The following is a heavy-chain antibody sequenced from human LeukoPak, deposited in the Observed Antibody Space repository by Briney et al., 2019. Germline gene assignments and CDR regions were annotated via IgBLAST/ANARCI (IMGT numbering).Heavy chain of an antibody. CDR3: ARENTAKVTIDY. J-gene: IGHJ4*02. D-gene: IGHD5-18*01. CDR1: GGSISSGSYF. V-gene: IGHV4-61*02. CDR2: IYTSGST. Sequence: PSQTLSLTCTVSGGSISSGSYFWSWIRQPAGKGLEWIGRIYTSGSTNYNPSLKSRVTISVDTSKTQFSLKLSSVTAADTAVYYRARENTAKVTIDYWGQGTLVTVSS.